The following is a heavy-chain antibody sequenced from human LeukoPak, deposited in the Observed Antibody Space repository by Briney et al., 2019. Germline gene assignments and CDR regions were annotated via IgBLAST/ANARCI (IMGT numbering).Heavy chain of an antibody. CDR2: IKSKTDGGTT. CDR1: GFTFSSYS. J-gene: IGHJ4*02. D-gene: IGHD6-13*01. V-gene: IGHV3-15*01. Sequence: QSGGSLRLSCATSGFTFSSYSMSWVRQAPGKGLEWVGRIKSKTDGGTTDYAAPVKGRFTISRDDSKNTLYLQMNSLKTEDTAVYYCTTHKQYSSSWPYFDYWGQGTLVTVSS. CDR3: TTHKQYSSSWPYFDY.